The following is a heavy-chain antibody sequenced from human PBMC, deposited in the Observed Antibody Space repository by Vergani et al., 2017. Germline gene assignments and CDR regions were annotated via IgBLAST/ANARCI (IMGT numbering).Heavy chain of an antibody. J-gene: IGHJ3*02. V-gene: IGHV3-21*01. CDR2: ISSSSSYI. Sequence: EVQLVESGGGLVKPEESLRLSCAASGFTFRSYSMNWVRQAPGKGLEWVSSISSSSSYIYYGDSVKGRFTISRDNAKNSLYLQMNSLRAEDTAVYYCARDRNYYDSSGYYWDAFDIWGQGTMVTVSS. D-gene: IGHD3-22*01. CDR1: GFTFRSYS. CDR3: ARDRNYYDSSGYYWDAFDI.